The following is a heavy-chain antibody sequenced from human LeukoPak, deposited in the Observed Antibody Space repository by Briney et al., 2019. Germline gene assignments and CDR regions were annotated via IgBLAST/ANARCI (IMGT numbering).Heavy chain of an antibody. J-gene: IGHJ4*02. CDR2: IKSDGRST. CDR3: ARGGRYAYSLDY. Sequence: GGSLRLSCAASGFIFSDYWMHWVRQGPGKGLVWVSRIKSDGRSTSYAESVKGRFTISRDNAKNTVYVHMNSLRDEDTAVYYCARGGRYAYSLDYWGQGTLVTVSS. D-gene: IGHD3-16*01. V-gene: IGHV3-74*01. CDR1: GFIFSDYW.